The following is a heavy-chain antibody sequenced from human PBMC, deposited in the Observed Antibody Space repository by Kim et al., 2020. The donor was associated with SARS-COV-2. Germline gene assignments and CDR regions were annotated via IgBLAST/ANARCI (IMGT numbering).Heavy chain of an antibody. J-gene: IGHJ4*02. CDR3: ARAPYSSSWYYFDY. Sequence: SETLSLTCTVSGGSISSYYWSWIRQPPGKGLEWIGYIYYSGSTNYNPSLKSRVTISVDTSKNQFSLKLSSVTAADTAVYYCARAPYSSSWYYFDYWGQGTLVTVSS. D-gene: IGHD6-13*01. CDR1: GGSISSYY. CDR2: IYYSGST. V-gene: IGHV4-59*01.